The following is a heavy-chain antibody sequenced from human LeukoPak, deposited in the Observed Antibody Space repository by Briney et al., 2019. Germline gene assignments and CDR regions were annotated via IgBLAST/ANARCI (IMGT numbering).Heavy chain of an antibody. CDR1: GFTFSSYW. CDR2: IKQDGSEK. Sequence: GGSLRLSCAASGFTFSSYWMSWVRQAPGKGLEWVANIKQDGSEKYYVDSVKGRFSISRDNAKNSLYLQMNSLRAEDTAVYYCARVVRGYSYGRGGWFDPWGQGTLVTVSS. CDR3: ARVVRGYSYGRGGWFDP. V-gene: IGHV3-7*01. J-gene: IGHJ5*02. D-gene: IGHD5-18*01.